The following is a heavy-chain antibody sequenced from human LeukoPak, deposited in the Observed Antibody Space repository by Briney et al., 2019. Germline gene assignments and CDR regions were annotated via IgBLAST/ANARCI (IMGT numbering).Heavy chain of an antibody. CDR2: IYYSGST. V-gene: IGHV4-39*01. CDR1: GGSISSSSYC. D-gene: IGHD3-10*01. CDR3: ASPLTVWFGEFANAFDI. Sequence: SETLSLTCTVSGGSISSSSYCWGWIRQPPGKGLEWIGSIYYSGSTYYNPSLKSRVTISVDTSKNQFSLKLSSVTAADTAVYYCASPLTVWFGEFANAFDIWGQGTMVTVSS. J-gene: IGHJ3*02.